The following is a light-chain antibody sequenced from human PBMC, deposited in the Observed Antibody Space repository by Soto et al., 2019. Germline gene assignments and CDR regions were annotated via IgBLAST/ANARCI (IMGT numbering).Light chain of an antibody. CDR3: QQNNKWPPVT. V-gene: IGKV3-15*01. CDR2: GAS. Sequence: EVVMTQSPATVSVSPGEGVTLSCRASQTISNNLAWYQQKPGQAPRLLIYGASTRATGVPARFSGGGSGTEFTLTISSLQSKDFAFYYCQQNNKWPPVTFGGGTKVEIK. J-gene: IGKJ4*01. CDR1: QTISNN.